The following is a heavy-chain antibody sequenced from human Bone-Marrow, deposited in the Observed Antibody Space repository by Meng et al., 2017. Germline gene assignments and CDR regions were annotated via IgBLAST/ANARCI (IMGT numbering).Heavy chain of an antibody. D-gene: IGHD6-19*01. J-gene: IGHJ4*02. CDR1: GYSISSGYY. V-gene: IGHV4-38-2*02. CDR2: IYHSGST. Sequence: SETLSLTCTVSGYSISSGYYWGWIRQPPGKGLEWIGSIYHSGSTYYNPSLKSRVTISVDTSKNQFSLKLSSVTAADTAVYYCARRGGWYITPLNYFDYWGQGTLVTVSS. CDR3: ARRGGWYITPLNYFDY.